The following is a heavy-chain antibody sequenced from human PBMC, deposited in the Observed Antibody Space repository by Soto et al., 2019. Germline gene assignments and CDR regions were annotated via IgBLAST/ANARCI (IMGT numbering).Heavy chain of an antibody. J-gene: IGHJ3*02. V-gene: IGHV3-48*02. CDR3: AREDMCGLDAFDI. D-gene: IGHD6-19*01. CDR1: GFTFSSYS. Sequence: EVQLVESGGGLVQPGGSLRLSCAASGFTFSSYSMNWVRQAPGKGLEWVSYISSSSSTIYYADSVKGRFTISRDNAKNSLYLQMNSLRDEDTAVYYFAREDMCGLDAFDIWGQGTIVTVSS. CDR2: ISSSSSTI.